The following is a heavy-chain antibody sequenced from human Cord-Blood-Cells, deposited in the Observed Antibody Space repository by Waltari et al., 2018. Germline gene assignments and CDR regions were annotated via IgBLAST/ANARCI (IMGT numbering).Heavy chain of an antibody. V-gene: IGHV4-34*01. D-gene: IGHD5-18*01. Sequence: QVQLQQWGAGLLKPSETLSLTCAVYGGSFSGYYWSWIRQPPGKGVEWFGEINHSGNTNSNPSVKSRVTISGDTSKNQFSLKLSSVTAADTAVYYCARVAGSYGFYYYYGMDVWGQGTTVTVSS. J-gene: IGHJ6*02. CDR3: ARVAGSYGFYYYYGMDV. CDR2: INHSGNT. CDR1: GGSFSGYY.